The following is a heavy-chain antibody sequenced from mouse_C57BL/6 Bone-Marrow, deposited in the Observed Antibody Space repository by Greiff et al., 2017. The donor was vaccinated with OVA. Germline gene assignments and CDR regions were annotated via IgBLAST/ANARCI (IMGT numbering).Heavy chain of an antibody. J-gene: IGHJ4*01. CDR3: ARPYYYGSSSYYAMDY. CDR1: DSEVFPIAY. CDR2: ILPSIGRT. D-gene: IGHD1-1*01. V-gene: IGHV15-2*01. Sequence: QVQLQQSGSELRSPGSSVKLSCKDFDSEVFPIAYMSWVRQKPGHGFEWIGGILPSIGRTIYGEKFEDKATLDADTLSNTAYLELNSLTSEDSAIYYCARPYYYGSSSYYAMDYWGQGTSVTVSS.